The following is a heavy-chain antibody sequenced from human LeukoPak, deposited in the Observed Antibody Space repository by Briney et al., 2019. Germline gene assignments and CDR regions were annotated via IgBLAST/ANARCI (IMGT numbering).Heavy chain of an antibody. D-gene: IGHD3-10*01. Sequence: PGGSLRLSCAASGFTFSSYAMSWVRQAPGKGLEWVSAISGSGGSTYYADSVKGRFTISRDNAKNSLYLQMNSLRAEDTAVYYCARDNVTMVRGVIVTPGVDYWGQGTLVTVSS. CDR3: ARDNVTMVRGVIVTPGVDY. V-gene: IGHV3-23*01. J-gene: IGHJ4*02. CDR2: ISGSGGST. CDR1: GFTFSSYA.